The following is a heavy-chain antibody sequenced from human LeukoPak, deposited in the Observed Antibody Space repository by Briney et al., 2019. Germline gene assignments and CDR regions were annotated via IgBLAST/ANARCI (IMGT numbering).Heavy chain of an antibody. D-gene: IGHD3-16*01. J-gene: IGHJ6*04. V-gene: IGHV4-34*01. CDR2: INRSGST. Sequence: SETLSLTCAVYGGSFSGYYWSWIRQPPGKGLEWIGEINRSGSTNYNPSLKSRVTISVDTSKNQFSLKLSSVTAADTAVYYCARGGGSYYYGMDVWGKGTTVTVSS. CDR1: GGSFSGYY. CDR3: ARGGGSYYYGMDV.